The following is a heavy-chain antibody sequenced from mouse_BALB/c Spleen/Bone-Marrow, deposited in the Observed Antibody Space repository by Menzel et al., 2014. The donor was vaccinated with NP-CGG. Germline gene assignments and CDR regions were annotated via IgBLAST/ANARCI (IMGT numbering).Heavy chain of an antibody. CDR1: GYSFTSYW. CDR3: TKYDLTTRAFAY. Sequence: QVQLKESGAELVRPGASVKLSCKASGYSFTSYWMNWVKQRPGQGLEWIGMIHLSDSESRLNQKFKDKATLTVDKSSSTAYMQLSSPTSEDSAVYYCTKYDLTTRAFAYWGQGTLVTVPA. V-gene: IGHV1-74*01. J-gene: IGHJ3*01. CDR2: IHLSDSES. D-gene: IGHD3-3*01.